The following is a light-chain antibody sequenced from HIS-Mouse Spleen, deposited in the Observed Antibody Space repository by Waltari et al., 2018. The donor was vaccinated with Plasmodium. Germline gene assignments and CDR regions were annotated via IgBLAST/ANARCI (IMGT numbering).Light chain of an antibody. CDR3: QSYDSSLSGWV. CDR1: IPSIGSNT. CDR2: SNN. J-gene: IGLJ3*02. Sequence: QSVLTQPPSASGTPGQRVTISCSGSIPSIGSNTLHWYQQPPGTAPKLLIYSNNQRPSGVPDRFSGSKSGTSASLAISGLQSEDEADYYCQSYDSSLSGWVFGGGTKLTVL. V-gene: IGLV1-44*01.